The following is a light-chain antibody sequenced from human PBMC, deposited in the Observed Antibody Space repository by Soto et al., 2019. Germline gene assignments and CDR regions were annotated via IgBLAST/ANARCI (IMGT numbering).Light chain of an antibody. J-gene: IGLJ1*01. V-gene: IGLV2-8*01. CDR1: SSDVGGYNY. CDR2: EVS. CDR3: VSYTSSTTYV. Sequence: QSALTQPPSASGSPGQSVTISCTGTSSDVGGYNYVSWYQQHPGKAPKLMIYEVSKRPSGVPDRFSGSKSGSTASLIISRLQTEDEADYYCVSYTSSTTYVFGIGTKVTV.